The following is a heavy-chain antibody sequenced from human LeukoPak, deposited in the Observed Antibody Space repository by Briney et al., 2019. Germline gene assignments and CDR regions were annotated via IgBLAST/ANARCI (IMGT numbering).Heavy chain of an antibody. CDR2: IKKDGSEK. V-gene: IGHV3-7*01. CDR3: ARPLMYYYGSETYFWFDP. D-gene: IGHD3-10*01. J-gene: IGHJ5*02. Sequence: GGSLRLSCAASGFTFSSYWMSWVRQAPGKGLEWVANIKKDGSEKYYVDSVKGRFTISRDNAKNSLSLQMNSLRAEDTAVYYCARPLMYYYGSETYFWFDPWGQGTLVTVSS. CDR1: GFTFSSYW.